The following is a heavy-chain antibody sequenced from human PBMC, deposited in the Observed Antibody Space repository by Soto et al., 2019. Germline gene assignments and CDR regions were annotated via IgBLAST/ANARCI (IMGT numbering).Heavy chain of an antibody. CDR2: ISAYNGNT. Sequence: ASVKVSCKASGYTFTSYGISWVRQAPGQGLEWMGWISAYNGNTNYAQKLQGRVTMTTDTSTSTAYMELRSLRSDDTAVYYCARDHYYYDSSGTDAFEIWGQGTMVTVSS. CDR1: GYTFTSYG. J-gene: IGHJ3*02. V-gene: IGHV1-18*01. D-gene: IGHD3-22*01. CDR3: ARDHYYYDSSGTDAFEI.